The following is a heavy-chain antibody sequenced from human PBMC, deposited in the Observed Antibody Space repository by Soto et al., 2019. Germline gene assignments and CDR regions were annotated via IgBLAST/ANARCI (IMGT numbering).Heavy chain of an antibody. Sequence: EVQLVESGGGLVQPGGSLRLSCAASGFTLSSYSMNWVRQAPGKGLEWVSYISSSSSTIYYADSVKGRFTISRDNAKNSLYLQMNSLRAEDTPVYYCARADSGYAHGYYYYGMDVWGQGTTVTVSS. D-gene: IGHD5-12*01. J-gene: IGHJ6*02. V-gene: IGHV3-48*01. CDR1: GFTLSSYS. CDR3: ARADSGYAHGYYYYGMDV. CDR2: ISSSSSTI.